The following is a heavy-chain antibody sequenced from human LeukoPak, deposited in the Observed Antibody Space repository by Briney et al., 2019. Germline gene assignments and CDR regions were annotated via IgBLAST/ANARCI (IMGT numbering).Heavy chain of an antibody. CDR1: GFTFSTYE. D-gene: IGHD5-24*01. J-gene: IGHJ4*02. CDR2: ISGTGTTI. CDR3: ASIVRDGYNRIDY. V-gene: IGHV3-48*03. Sequence: GGSLRLSCAASGFTFSTYEMNWVRQAPGKGLEWLSYISGTGTTIYYADSVKGRFTISRDNAKNSLYLQMNSLRAEDTAVYYCASIVRDGYNRIDYWGQGTLVTVSS.